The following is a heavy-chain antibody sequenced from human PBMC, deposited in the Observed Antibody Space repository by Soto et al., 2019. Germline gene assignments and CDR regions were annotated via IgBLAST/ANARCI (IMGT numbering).Heavy chain of an antibody. CDR2: ISAYNGNT. CDR3: ARGGDIVVVVAAMSSWFDP. Sequence: ASVKVSCKASGYTFTSYGISWVRQAPGQGLEWMGWISAYNGNTNYAQKLQGRVTMTTDTSTSTAYMELRSLRSDDTAVYYCARGGDIVVVVAAMSSWFDPWGQGTLVTVSS. D-gene: IGHD2-15*01. J-gene: IGHJ5*02. CDR1: GYTFTSYG. V-gene: IGHV1-18*01.